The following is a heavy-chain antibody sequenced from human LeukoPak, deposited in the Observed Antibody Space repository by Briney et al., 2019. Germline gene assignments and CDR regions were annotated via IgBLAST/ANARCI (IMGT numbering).Heavy chain of an antibody. V-gene: IGHV3-33*06. CDR3: AKVTGDYYDTSGAFDY. CDR1: GFIFSSYG. J-gene: IGHJ4*02. D-gene: IGHD3-22*01. CDR2: IWHDGSND. Sequence: GGSLRLSCPASGFIFSSYGMHWVRQAPGKGLEWVARIWHDGSNDDYADSVKGRFTISRDNSKNTLYLQMNSLRAEDTAIYYCAKVTGDYYDTSGAFDYWGQGTLVTVSS.